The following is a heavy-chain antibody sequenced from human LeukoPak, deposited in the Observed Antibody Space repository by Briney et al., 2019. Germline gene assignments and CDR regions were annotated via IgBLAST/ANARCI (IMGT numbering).Heavy chain of an antibody. D-gene: IGHD4-17*01. CDR1: VGSISSTSYY. Sequence: PSETLSLTCTVSVGSISSTSYYWGWIRQPPGKGLEWIGTIYYSGITYYNPSLKSRVTISVDTSKNQFSLKLTSLTAADTAVYYCARRTRYCDARVWGQGTLVTVSS. J-gene: IGHJ4*02. CDR2: IYYSGIT. V-gene: IGHV4-39*01. CDR3: ARRTRYCDARV.